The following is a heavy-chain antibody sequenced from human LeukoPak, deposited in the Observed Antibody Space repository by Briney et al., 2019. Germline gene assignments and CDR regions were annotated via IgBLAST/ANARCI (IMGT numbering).Heavy chain of an antibody. V-gene: IGHV4-4*02. CDR1: GGSISDSFEHY. J-gene: IGHJ4*02. D-gene: IGHD3-22*01. Sequence: SETLSLTCVVSGGSISDSFEHYWSWVRQPPGKGFEWIAEVHHTGRTIYSPSFARRVTISADTSKNQVSLKLTSVTAADTAVYYCATYYESSGYRFDYWGQGTLATVSS. CDR3: ATYYESSGYRFDY. CDR2: VHHTGRT.